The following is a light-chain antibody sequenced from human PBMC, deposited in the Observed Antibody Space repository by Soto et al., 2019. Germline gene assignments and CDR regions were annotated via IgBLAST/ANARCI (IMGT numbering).Light chain of an antibody. CDR2: KAS. Sequence: DIQMTQSPSTLSASVGDRLTITCRASQSISSWLAWYQQKPGKAPKLLIYKASSLESGVPSRFSGSGSGTDFTLTISSLQPDEFATYDCQQYNSYSRTFGQGTKVEIK. CDR1: QSISSW. V-gene: IGKV1-5*03. CDR3: QQYNSYSRT. J-gene: IGKJ1*01.